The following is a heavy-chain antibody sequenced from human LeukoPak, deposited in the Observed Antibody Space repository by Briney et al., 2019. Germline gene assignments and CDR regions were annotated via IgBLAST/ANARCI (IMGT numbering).Heavy chain of an antibody. CDR1: GYSFTSYW. Sequence: GESLKISCKGSGYSFTSYWIGWVRQMSGKGLEWMGIIYPGDSDTRYSPSFQGQVTISVDKSISTAYLHWSSLKASDTAMYYCARSRRYSSSWYYYYYYMDVWGKGTTVTVSS. V-gene: IGHV5-51*01. J-gene: IGHJ6*03. CDR2: IYPGDSDT. D-gene: IGHD6-13*01. CDR3: ARSRRYSSSWYYYYYYMDV.